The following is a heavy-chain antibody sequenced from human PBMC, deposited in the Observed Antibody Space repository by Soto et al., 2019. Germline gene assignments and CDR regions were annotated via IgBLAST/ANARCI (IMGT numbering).Heavy chain of an antibody. CDR2: IYYSGST. CDR1: GGSISSYY. Sequence: PSETLSLTCTVSGGSISSYYWSWIRQPPGKGLEWIGYIYYSGSTNYNPSLKSRVTISVDTSKNQFSLKLSSVTAADTAVYYCARGKGSQQQLVLDYWGQGTLVTVSS. V-gene: IGHV4-59*01. CDR3: ARGKGSQQQLVLDY. J-gene: IGHJ4*02. D-gene: IGHD6-13*01.